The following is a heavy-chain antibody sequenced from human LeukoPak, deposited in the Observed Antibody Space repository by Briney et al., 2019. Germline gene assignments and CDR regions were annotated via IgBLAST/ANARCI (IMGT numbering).Heavy chain of an antibody. CDR3: ARAEYCSGPEYVWY. V-gene: IGHV3-48*04. CDR2: ISSSSSTI. Sequence: GGSLRLSYAASGFTLGSYSMKWVRQAPGKGLEWVSYISSSSSTIYYADSVKGPFTISRDNAKNSLYLQMNSLRAAAAPVYYCARAEYCSGPEYVWYWGQGTLVTVSS. CDR1: GFTLGSYS. D-gene: IGHD6-19*01. J-gene: IGHJ4*02.